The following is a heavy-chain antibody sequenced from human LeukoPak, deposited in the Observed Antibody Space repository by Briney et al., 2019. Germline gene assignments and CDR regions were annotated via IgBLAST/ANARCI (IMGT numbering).Heavy chain of an antibody. CDR1: GDSSSNSIYY. CDR3: AREYTLYRSGWFLDY. V-gene: IGHV4-39*07. D-gene: IGHD6-19*01. CDR2: IDYGGST. Sequence: PSETLSLTCNVSGDSSSNSIYYWGWIRQPPGKGLEWMGSIDYGGSTYYNPSLKSRATISIDTSKNQFSLKLSSVTAADTAVYYCAREYTLYRSGWFLDYWGQGTVVTVSS. J-gene: IGHJ4*02.